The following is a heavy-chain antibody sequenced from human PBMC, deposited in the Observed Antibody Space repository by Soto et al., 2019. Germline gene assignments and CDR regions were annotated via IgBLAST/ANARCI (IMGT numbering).Heavy chain of an antibody. V-gene: IGHV4-34*01. CDR2: INHSGST. CDR1: GGSFSGYY. CDR3: ARGGVLRYFDWSPRGVFDP. Sequence: SETLSLTCAVYGGSFSGYYWSWIRQPPGKGLEWMGEINHSGSTNYNPSLKSRVTISVDTSKNQFSLKLSSVTAANTAVYYCARGGVLRYFDWSPRGVFDPWGQGTLVTVSS. J-gene: IGHJ5*02. D-gene: IGHD3-9*01.